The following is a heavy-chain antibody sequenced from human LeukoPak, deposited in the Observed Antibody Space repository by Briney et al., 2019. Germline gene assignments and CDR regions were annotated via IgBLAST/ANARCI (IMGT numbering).Heavy chain of an antibody. J-gene: IGHJ6*02. Sequence: GGSLRLSCAASGXTFSSYAMSWVRQAPGKGLEWVSGISFSGGSSYYTDSVKGRFTISRDNSKNTLYLQMSSLRAEDTALYYCAKSGRYYYYGVDVWGQGATVTVSS. CDR1: GXTFSSYA. CDR3: AKSGRYYYYGVDV. V-gene: IGHV3-23*01. CDR2: ISFSGGSS. D-gene: IGHD6-25*01.